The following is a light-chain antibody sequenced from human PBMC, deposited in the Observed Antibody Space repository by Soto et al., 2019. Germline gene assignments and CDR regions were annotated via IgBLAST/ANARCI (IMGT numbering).Light chain of an antibody. CDR2: LAS. J-gene: IGKJ1*01. CDR3: MQGLQDLT. V-gene: IGKV2-28*01. CDR1: QILLYSNGYNY. Sequence: VMTHSPLCLPVTLGQPASISCRSSQILLYSNGYNYLDWYLQRPGQSPQLLIYLASNRAPGVPDRFSGSGSGTDFTLKISSVEAEDVGVYYCMQGLQDLTFGQGCKVDIK.